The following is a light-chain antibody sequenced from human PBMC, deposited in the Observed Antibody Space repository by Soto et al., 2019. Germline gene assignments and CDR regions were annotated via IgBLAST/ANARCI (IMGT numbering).Light chain of an antibody. CDR2: DAS. CDR3: SSYTSSSTYV. CDR1: GSDVGANNF. J-gene: IGLJ1*01. V-gene: IGLV2-14*03. Sequence: QSALTQPASVSGSPGQSITISCTGTGSDVGANNFVSWYQQLPGKAPKLMIFDASHRPSGVSYRFSGSKSGNTASLTISGLQAEDEADYFCSSYTSSSTYVFATGTKVTVL.